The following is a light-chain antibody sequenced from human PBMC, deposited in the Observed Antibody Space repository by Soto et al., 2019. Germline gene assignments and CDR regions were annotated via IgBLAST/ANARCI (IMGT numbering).Light chain of an antibody. J-gene: IGKJ5*01. CDR2: RAS. Sequence: EIVMTQSPATLSVSPGERATLSCRASQSVSSNLAWYQQKPGQAPRLLIQRASTRATGIPARFSGSGSGTEFTLTISSLQSEDFATYYCQQLNTYPITFGQGTRLEIK. V-gene: IGKV3-15*01. CDR1: QSVSSN. CDR3: QQLNTYPIT.